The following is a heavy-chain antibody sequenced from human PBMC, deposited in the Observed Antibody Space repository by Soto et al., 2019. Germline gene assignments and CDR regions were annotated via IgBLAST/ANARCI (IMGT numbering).Heavy chain of an antibody. V-gene: IGHV3-11*06. CDR3: ARDLAWKRGKVGRYYYGMDV. CDR1: GFIFSDYY. D-gene: IGHD1-1*01. CDR2: ISTRSTYT. Sequence: QVLLVESGGGLVKAGGSLRLSCAASGFIFSDYYMSWVRQTPGKGLEWVSYISTRSTYTNYADSVKGRFTISRDNTKNSLYLQKDSLRVEDTAVHYCARDLAWKRGKVGRYYYGMDVWGQGTTVTVSS. J-gene: IGHJ6*02.